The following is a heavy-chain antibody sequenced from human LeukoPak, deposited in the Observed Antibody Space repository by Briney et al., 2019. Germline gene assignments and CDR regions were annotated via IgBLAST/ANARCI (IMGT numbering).Heavy chain of an antibody. CDR1: RFTFSSYG. J-gene: IGHJ4*02. CDR3: AIAAARYYFDY. V-gene: IGHV3-33*03. D-gene: IGHD6-6*01. Sequence: GGSLRLSCAASRFTFSSYGMHWVRQAPGKGLEWVAVIWYDGSNKYYADSVKGRFTISRDNAKNTLYLQMNSLRAEDTAVYYCAIAAARYYFDYWGQGTLVTVSS. CDR2: IWYDGSNK.